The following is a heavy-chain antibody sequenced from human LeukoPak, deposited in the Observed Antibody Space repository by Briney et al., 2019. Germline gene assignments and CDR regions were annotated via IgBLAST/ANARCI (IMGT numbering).Heavy chain of an antibody. J-gene: IGHJ5*02. Sequence: SETLSLTCTVSGGSISSSSYYWGWIRQPPGKGLEWIGSIYYSGSTYYNPSLKSRVTISVDTSKNQFSLKLSSVTAADTAVYYCAKLDSNSSSWYYWFDPWGQGTLVTVSS. CDR2: IYYSGST. CDR1: GGSISSSSYY. D-gene: IGHD6-13*01. V-gene: IGHV4-39*07. CDR3: AKLDSNSSSWYYWFDP.